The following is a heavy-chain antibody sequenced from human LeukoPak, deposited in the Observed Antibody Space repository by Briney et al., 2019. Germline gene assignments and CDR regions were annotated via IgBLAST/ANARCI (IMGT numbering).Heavy chain of an antibody. D-gene: IGHD6-13*01. V-gene: IGHV3-20*04. Sequence: GGSLRLSCAASGFTFDDFGMSWVRQAPGKGLEWVSGINWNGGSTDYADSVKGRFIISRDNAKNSLYLQMNSLRVEDSALYYCARVWQQLVPFYYYYYMDVWGKGTTVTVSS. CDR3: ARVWQQLVPFYYYYYMDV. CDR1: GFTFDDFG. CDR2: INWNGGST. J-gene: IGHJ6*03.